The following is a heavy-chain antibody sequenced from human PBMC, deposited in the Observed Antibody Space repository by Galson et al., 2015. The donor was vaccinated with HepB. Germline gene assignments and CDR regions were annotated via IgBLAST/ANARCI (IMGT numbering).Heavy chain of an antibody. D-gene: IGHD1-1*01. J-gene: IGHJ4*02. CDR2: IGVNAGST. CDR3: AKGTTNIDY. V-gene: IGHV3-23*01. Sequence: SLRLSCAASGLTFSRLGMTWVRQAPGKGLECVSAIGVNAGSTDYADSVKGRFTISRDNSKNMLYLQMNNLRAEDTAVYYCAKGTTNIDYWGQGTLVTVSS. CDR1: GLTFSRLG.